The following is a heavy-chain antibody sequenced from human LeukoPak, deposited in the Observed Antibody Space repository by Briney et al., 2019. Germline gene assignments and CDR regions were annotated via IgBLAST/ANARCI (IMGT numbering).Heavy chain of an antibody. J-gene: IGHJ6*03. CDR3: ASRGRDGYNSAYYYYMDV. CDR1: GGSISSGSYY. Sequence: SSETLSLTCTVSGGSISSGSYYWSWIRQPAGKGLEWLGRIYTSGSTNYNPSLKSRVTISVDTSKNQFSLKLSSVTAADTAVYYCASRGRDGYNSAYYYYMDVWGKGTTVTVSS. CDR2: IYTSGST. D-gene: IGHD5-24*01. V-gene: IGHV4-61*02.